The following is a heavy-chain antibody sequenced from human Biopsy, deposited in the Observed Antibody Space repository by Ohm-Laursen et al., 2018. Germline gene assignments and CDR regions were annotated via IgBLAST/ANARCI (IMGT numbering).Heavy chain of an antibody. D-gene: IGHD2/OR15-2a*01. CDR2: LYNTGGT. V-gene: IGHV4-59*07. J-gene: IGHJ6*02. CDR3: ARATNSTGWPYYYFYGMDV. Sequence: PSDTLSLTCTVSGDSISSDFWSWIRQPPGKGLEWIGYLYNTGGTNYNPSLKSRVTISVDTSKNQFSLRLNSVTAADTAVYYCARATNSTGWPYYYFYGMDVWGQGTTVTVSS. CDR1: GDSISSDF.